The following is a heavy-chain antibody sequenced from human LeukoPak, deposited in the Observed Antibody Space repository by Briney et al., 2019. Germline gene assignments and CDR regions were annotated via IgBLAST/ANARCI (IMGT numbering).Heavy chain of an antibody. D-gene: IGHD6-25*01. CDR1: GFTFSSYA. J-gene: IGHJ4*02. CDR3: AKAERPRIARCGNDY. V-gene: IGHV3-23*01. CDR2: ISGSGGST. Sequence: GGSLRLSCAASGFTFSSYAMSWVRQAPGKGLEWVSAISGSGGSTYYADSVKGRFTISRDNSKNTLYLQMNSLRAEDTAVYYCAKAERPRIARCGNDYWGQGTLVTVSS.